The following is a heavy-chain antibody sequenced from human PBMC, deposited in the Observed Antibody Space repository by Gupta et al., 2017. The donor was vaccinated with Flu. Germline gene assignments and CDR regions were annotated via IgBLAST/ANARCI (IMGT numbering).Heavy chain of an antibody. D-gene: IGHD6-19*01. CDR3: GRVPYNNGWYQEY. CDR1: FSSHG. V-gene: IGHV3-48*01. CDR2: ISSFSSAI. Sequence: FSSHGMNWVRQAPGKGLEWVAFISSFSSAIYYGDSVEGRFTISRDNAKNSLYLQMNNLRAEDTAVYYCGRVPYNNGWYQEYWGQGTRVTVSS. J-gene: IGHJ4*02.